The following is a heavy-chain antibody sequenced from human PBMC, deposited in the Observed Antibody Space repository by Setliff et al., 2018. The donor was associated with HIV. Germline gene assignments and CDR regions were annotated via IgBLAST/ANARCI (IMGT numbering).Heavy chain of an antibody. D-gene: IGHD3-22*01. Sequence: SETLSLTCTVSGGSISSNYWSWIRQPPGKGLEWIGYISYRGTTNYNPSLKSRVTILVDTSKKQFSLNLTSVTAADTAVYYGARVPIVVITNWYFDLWGRGALVTVSS. CDR2: ISYRGTT. CDR1: GGSISSNY. V-gene: IGHV4-59*01. CDR3: ARVPIVVITNWYFDL. J-gene: IGHJ2*01.